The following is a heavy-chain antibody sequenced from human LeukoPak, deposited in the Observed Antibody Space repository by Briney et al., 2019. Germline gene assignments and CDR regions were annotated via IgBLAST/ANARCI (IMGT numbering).Heavy chain of an antibody. J-gene: IGHJ2*01. CDR3: AKDRGLRYFDWYWDWYFDL. CDR1: GFTFSSYG. V-gene: IGHV3-23*01. Sequence: PGGSLRLSCAASGFTFSSYGMSWVRQAPGKGLEWVSAISGSGGSTYYADSVKGRFTISRDNSKNTLYLQMNSLRAEDTAVYYCAKDRGLRYFDWYWDWYFDLWGRGTLVTVSS. CDR2: ISGSGGST. D-gene: IGHD3-9*01.